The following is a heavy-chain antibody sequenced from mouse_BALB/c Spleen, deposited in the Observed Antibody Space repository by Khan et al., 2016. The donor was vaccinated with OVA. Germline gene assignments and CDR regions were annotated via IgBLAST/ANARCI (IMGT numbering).Heavy chain of an antibody. V-gene: IGHV9-3-1*01. CDR1: GYSFTKSG. Sequence: QIQLVQSGPELKKPGETVKISCKASGYSFTKSGMNWVKQAPGKGLKWMGWINSYTGEPTYADGFKGRFAFSLETSDSTAYLQINSLKNEDSATYFCARHPCFCDVMDYWGQGTSVTVSS. CDR2: INSYTGEP. CDR3: ARHPCFCDVMDY. J-gene: IGHJ4*01.